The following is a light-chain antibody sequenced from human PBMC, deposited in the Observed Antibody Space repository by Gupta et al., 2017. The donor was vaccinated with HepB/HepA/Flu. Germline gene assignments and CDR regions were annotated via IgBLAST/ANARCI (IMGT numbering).Light chain of an antibody. CDR1: QSISSY. CDR2: DAS. CDR3: QQRSNWLT. V-gene: IGKV3-11*01. Sequence: DIVLTQSAATLSLSPGERATLSCSASQSISSYLAWYQQKPGQAPRLLIYDASNRATGIPARFSGSGSGTDFTLTISSLEPEDVAVYYCQQRSNWLTFGGGTKVEIK. J-gene: IGKJ4*01.